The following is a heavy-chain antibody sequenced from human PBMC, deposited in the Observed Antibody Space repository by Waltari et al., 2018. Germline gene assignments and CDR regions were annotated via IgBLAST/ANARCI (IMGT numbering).Heavy chain of an antibody. V-gene: IGHV4-34*01. CDR1: GRSFSGYS. D-gene: IGHD6-6*01. CDR2: INHSGST. CDR3: ASWGSSSRWDDY. Sequence: QVQLQQWGAGLLKPSETLSLTCAVYGRSFSGYSWSWTRQPPGKGLEWIGEINHSGSTNYNPSLKSRVTISVDTSKNQFSLKLSSVTAADTAVYYCASWGSSSRWDDYWGQGTLVTVSS. J-gene: IGHJ4*02.